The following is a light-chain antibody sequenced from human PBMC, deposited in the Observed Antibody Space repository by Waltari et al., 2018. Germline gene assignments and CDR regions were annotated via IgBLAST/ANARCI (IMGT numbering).Light chain of an antibody. J-gene: IGKJ3*01. V-gene: IGKV3-15*01. CDR3: QQYNDYPFT. CDR1: QNVGTK. Sequence: IEMTQTPATLSVSPGERATLSCRARQNVGTKLAWYQQKPGLAPRLLIYDAFTRATGIPARFSGSGSGTEFTLTISSLQSEDFATYYCQQYNDYPFTFGPGTKVDIK. CDR2: DAF.